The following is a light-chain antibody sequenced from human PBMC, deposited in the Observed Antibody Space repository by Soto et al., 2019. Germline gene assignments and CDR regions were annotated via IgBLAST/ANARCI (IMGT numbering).Light chain of an antibody. CDR2: SAS. V-gene: IGKV1-12*01. J-gene: IGKJ1*01. Sequence: DIQMTQSQSSVSASVGDRVTITCRASQSISNWLAWYQQKPGKAPTLLIYSASILQNGVPSRFSGSGSGTDFTLTINILQPEYFATYHCQQAGRFPGTFGQGTKV. CDR1: QSISNW. CDR3: QQAGRFPGT.